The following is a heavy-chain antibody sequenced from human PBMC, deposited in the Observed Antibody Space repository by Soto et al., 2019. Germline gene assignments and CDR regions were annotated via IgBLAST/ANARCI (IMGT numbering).Heavy chain of an antibody. V-gene: IGHV3-33*01. CDR2: IWYDGSNK. D-gene: IGHD3-3*01. Sequence: QVQLVESGGGVVQPGRSLRLSCAASGFTFSSYGMHWVRQAPGKGLEWVAVIWYDGSNKYYADSVKGRFTISRDNSKNTXXLQMNSLRAEDTAVYYCARDSYYDCWSGPPSGMDVWGQGTTVTVSS. J-gene: IGHJ6*02. CDR1: GFTFSSYG. CDR3: ARDSYYDCWSGPPSGMDV.